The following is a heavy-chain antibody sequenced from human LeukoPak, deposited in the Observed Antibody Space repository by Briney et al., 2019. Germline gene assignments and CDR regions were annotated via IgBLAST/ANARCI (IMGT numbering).Heavy chain of an antibody. D-gene: IGHD2-15*01. V-gene: IGHV3-74*01. J-gene: IGHJ6*02. Sequence: GGSLRLSCVASGFTFSDYWMHWVRQAPGKGLVWLSRINSEGSSVSYADSVKGRITISRDKAKNTLYLQMSSLREEDTAVYFCARAGWDLLPPYYYYGLDVWGQGTTVTVSS. CDR1: GFTFSDYW. CDR3: ARAGWDLLPPYYYYGLDV. CDR2: INSEGSSV.